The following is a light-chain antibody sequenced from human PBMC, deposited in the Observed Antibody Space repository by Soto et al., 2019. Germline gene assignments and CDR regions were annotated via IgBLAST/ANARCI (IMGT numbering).Light chain of an antibody. CDR1: QSVLYSSNNKNY. J-gene: IGKJ4*01. CDR3: QQYYSTLT. Sequence: DILMTQSPDSLAVSLGERATINCKSSQSVLYSSNNKNYLAWYQQKPGQPPKLLIYWASTRESGVPDRFSGSGSGTEFTLTISSLQAEDVAAYYCQQYYSTLTFGGGTKVDI. V-gene: IGKV4-1*01. CDR2: WAS.